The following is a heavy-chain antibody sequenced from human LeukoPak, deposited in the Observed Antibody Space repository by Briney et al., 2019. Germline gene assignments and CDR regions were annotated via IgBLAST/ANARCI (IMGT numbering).Heavy chain of an antibody. CDR3: ARIFMTTVTLDY. V-gene: IGHV3-66*01. CDR2: IYSGGST. CDR1: GFTFSSYT. J-gene: IGHJ4*02. Sequence: GGSLRLSCAASGFTFSSYTMSWVRQAPGKGLEWVSVIYSGGSTYYADSVKGRFTISRDNSKNTLYLQMNSLRAEDTAVYYCARIFMTTVTLDYWGQGTLVTVSS. D-gene: IGHD4-17*01.